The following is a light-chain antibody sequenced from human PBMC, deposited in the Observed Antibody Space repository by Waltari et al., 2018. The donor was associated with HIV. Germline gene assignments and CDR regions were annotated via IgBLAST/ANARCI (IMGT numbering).Light chain of an antibody. Sequence: DIVLTQSPDPLAVSLGERATVNCTSSQRVLYTSDNKNYLAWYQQKPGQPPKLRIYWASTRESGVPDRFSCSGSGTDFTLTISSLQAEDVAVYYCQQYYTTPSLTFGGGTKVEIK. CDR1: QRVLYTSDNKNY. J-gene: IGKJ4*01. V-gene: IGKV4-1*01. CDR2: WAS. CDR3: QQYYTTPSLT.